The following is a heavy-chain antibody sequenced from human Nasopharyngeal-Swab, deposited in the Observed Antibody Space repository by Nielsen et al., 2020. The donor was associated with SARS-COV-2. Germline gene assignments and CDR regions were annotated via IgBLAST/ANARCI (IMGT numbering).Heavy chain of an antibody. D-gene: IGHD4-17*01. CDR2: IYYSGST. V-gene: IGHV4-39*01. CDR3: ARLGYGDSNWFDP. J-gene: IGHJ5*02. Sequence: WSRPRPGKGLEWIGSIYYSGSTYYNPSLKSRVTISVDTSKNQFSLKLSSVTAADTAVYYCARLGYGDSNWFDPWGQGTLVTVSS.